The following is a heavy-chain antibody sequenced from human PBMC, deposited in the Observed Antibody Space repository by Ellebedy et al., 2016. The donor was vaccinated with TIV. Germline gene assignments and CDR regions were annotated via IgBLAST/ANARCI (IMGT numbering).Heavy chain of an antibody. CDR1: EFSFTNYW. Sequence: GGSLRLXXAVSEFSFTNYWMSWVRQAPGKGLEWVANIMQDGSEKYYVDSVKGRFTISRDNAKNSLYLQMNSLRAEDTAVYYCARGDHYGSGSYYFFDYWGQGTLVTVSS. D-gene: IGHD3-10*01. CDR2: IMQDGSEK. J-gene: IGHJ4*02. CDR3: ARGDHYGSGSYYFFDY. V-gene: IGHV3-7*01.